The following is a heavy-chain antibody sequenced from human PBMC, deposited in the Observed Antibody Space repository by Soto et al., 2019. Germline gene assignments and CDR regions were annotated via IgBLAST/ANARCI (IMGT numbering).Heavy chain of an antibody. CDR2: ISSSSSTI. J-gene: IGHJ4*02. V-gene: IGHV3-48*02. D-gene: IGHD4-17*01. Sequence: GESLKISCAASGFTFSSYSMNWVRQAPGKGLEWVSYISSSSSTIYYADSVKGRFTISRDNAKNSLYLQMNSLRDEDTAVYYCARAEKTTVVTLFDYWGQGTLGTVSS. CDR3: ARAEKTTVVTLFDY. CDR1: GFTFSSYS.